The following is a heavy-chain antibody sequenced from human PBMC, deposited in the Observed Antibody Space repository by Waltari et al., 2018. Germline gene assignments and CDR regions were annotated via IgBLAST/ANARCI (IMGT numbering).Heavy chain of an antibody. CDR2: MNPNRGNT. Sequence: QVQLVQSGAEVKKPGASVKVSCKASGYTFTSYDINWVRRATGQGREWMGWMNPNRGNTGYAQKFLGRVTMTRNTSISTAYMERSSRGSEDTAVYYCARSGFYDSSGYDYWGQGTLVTVSS. D-gene: IGHD3-22*01. V-gene: IGHV1-8*01. J-gene: IGHJ4*02. CDR1: GYTFTSYD. CDR3: ARSGFYDSSGYDY.